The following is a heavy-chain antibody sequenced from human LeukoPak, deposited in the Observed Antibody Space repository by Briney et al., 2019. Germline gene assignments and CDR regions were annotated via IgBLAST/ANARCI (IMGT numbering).Heavy chain of an antibody. CDR2: ISSSDSTI. CDR3: ARGWVTNNNWFDP. CDR1: GFTFSDYY. Sequence: GGSLRLSCAASGFTFSDYYMSWIRQAPGKGLEWVSYISSSDSTIYYADSVKGRFTISRDNAKNSLYLQMNSLRAEDTAVYYCARGWVTNNNWFDPWGQGTLVTVSS. V-gene: IGHV3-11*04. D-gene: IGHD2-21*02. J-gene: IGHJ5*02.